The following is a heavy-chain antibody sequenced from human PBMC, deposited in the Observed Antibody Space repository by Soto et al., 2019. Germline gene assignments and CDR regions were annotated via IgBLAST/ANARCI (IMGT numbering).Heavy chain of an antibody. J-gene: IGHJ4*02. CDR2: AVHGGST. V-gene: IGHV4-34*12. CDR3: ARPRYESNTFSFYFDF. Sequence: QVLLQQWGAGLLKPSETLSLTCAVYGWSFSGYYWSWIRQPQGKGLEWIGEAVHGGSTNYSPTLKSRVTISVDTSKNQVSLELSSVTAADTAVYYCARPRYESNTFSFYFDFWGQRPLVPVSS. D-gene: IGHD3-22*01. CDR1: GWSFSGYY.